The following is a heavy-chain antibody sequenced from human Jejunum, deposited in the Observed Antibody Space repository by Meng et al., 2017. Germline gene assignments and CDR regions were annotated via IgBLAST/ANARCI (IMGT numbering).Heavy chain of an antibody. D-gene: IGHD3-3*01. CDR2: INAYNGNT. Sequence: VHAGVWVKQPGASVKVSCKASGYTFNTYGISWVRQAPGQGLEWMGWINAYNGNTNYEEKLQGRVTMTTDTSTSTAYMELRNLRSDDTAVYYCARVASFVSDYWGQGTLVTVSS. CDR1: GYTFNTYG. CDR3: ARVASFVSDY. J-gene: IGHJ4*02. V-gene: IGHV1-18*01.